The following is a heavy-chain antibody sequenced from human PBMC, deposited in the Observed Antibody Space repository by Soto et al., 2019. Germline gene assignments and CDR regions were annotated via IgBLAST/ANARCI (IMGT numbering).Heavy chain of an antibody. CDR3: ARTDKMVRGVKLGMDV. CDR2: ISGTGANT. Sequence: EEQLLESGGGLVQPGGSLRLSCAASGFTFSSSAMSWVRQAPGKGLEWVSAISGTGANTSYADYVKGRFTVSRDNAENTLYLQLNSLRTEDTAAYYCARTDKMVRGVKLGMDVWGQGTTVTVSS. V-gene: IGHV3-23*01. D-gene: IGHD3-10*01. J-gene: IGHJ6*02. CDR1: GFTFSSSA.